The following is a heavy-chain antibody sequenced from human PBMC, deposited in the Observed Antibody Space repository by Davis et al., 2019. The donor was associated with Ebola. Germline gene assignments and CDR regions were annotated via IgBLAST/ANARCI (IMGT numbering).Heavy chain of an antibody. Sequence: GESLKISCAASGFTFSSYSMNWVRQAPGKGLEWVSAISGSGGSTYYADSVKGRFTISRDNSKNTLYLQMNSLRAEDTAVYYCAKDRIAILGYWGQGTLVTVSS. CDR2: ISGSGGST. J-gene: IGHJ4*02. V-gene: IGHV3-23*01. CDR1: GFTFSSYS. CDR3: AKDRIAILGY. D-gene: IGHD6-13*01.